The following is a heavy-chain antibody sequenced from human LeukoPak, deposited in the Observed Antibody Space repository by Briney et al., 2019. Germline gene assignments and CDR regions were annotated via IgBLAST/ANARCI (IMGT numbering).Heavy chain of an antibody. CDR2: INWNGGST. Sequence: GGSLRLSCAASGFTVSSNYMSWVRQAPGKGLEWVSGINWNGGSTGYADSVKGRFTISRDNAKNSLYLQMNSLRAEDTALYYCARQYYYDSSGYPEWFDYWGQGTLVTVSS. J-gene: IGHJ4*02. D-gene: IGHD3-22*01. V-gene: IGHV3-20*04. CDR1: GFTVSSNY. CDR3: ARQYYYDSSGYPEWFDY.